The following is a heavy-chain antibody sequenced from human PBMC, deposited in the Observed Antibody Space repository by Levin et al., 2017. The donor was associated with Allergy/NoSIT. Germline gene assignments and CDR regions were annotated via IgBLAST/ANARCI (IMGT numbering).Heavy chain of an antibody. J-gene: IGHJ4*02. D-gene: IGHD5-12*01. CDR2: LLSSPFPP. V-gene: IGHV1-18*01. Sequence: SCKASGYTFTSYGISWVRQAPGQVLSFMVFLLSSPFPPPSSPPLPGRVTMTTDTSTSTAYMELRSLRSDDTAVYYCARRGVATMKDWGQGTLVTVSS. CDR3: ARRGVATMKD. CDR1: GYTFTSYG.